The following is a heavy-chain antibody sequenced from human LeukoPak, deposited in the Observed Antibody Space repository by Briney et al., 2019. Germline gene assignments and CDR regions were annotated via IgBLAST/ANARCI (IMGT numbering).Heavy chain of an antibody. V-gene: IGHV4-59*08. CDR2: IYYSGST. CDR1: GGSISSYY. Sequence: PAETLSLTCTVSGGSISSYYWSWIGQPPGKGLEWIGYIYYSGSTNYNPSLKSRVTISVDTSKNQFSLKLSSVTAADTAVYYCARSISLDWFDRWGQGTLVTVSS. CDR3: ARSISLDWFDR. J-gene: IGHJ5*02. D-gene: IGHD2-21*01.